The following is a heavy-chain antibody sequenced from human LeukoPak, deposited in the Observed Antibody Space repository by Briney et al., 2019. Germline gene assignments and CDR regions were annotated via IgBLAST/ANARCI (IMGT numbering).Heavy chain of an antibody. CDR2: ISGSGGST. D-gene: IGHD1-26*01. Sequence: PGGSLRLSCAASGFTFSSYAMSWVRQAPGKGLEWVSAISGSGGSTYYADSVKGRFTTSRDNSKNTLYLQMNSLRAEDTAVYYCAKDGEWELRHPYYFDYWGQGTLVTVSS. CDR1: GFTFSSYA. J-gene: IGHJ4*02. V-gene: IGHV3-23*01. CDR3: AKDGEWELRHPYYFDY.